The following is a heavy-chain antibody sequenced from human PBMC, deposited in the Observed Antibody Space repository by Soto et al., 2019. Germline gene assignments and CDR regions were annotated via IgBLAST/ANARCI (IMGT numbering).Heavy chain of an antibody. CDR3: ARDDILCSGGSCYGVPMER. Sequence: EVQLVESGGGLVQPGGSLRLSCAASGFTVSSKYMSWVRQAPGKGLEWVSLIQSGGTTYYADSVKGRFTISRDSSKNMLHLQMDSLRAEHTAVYYCARDDILCSGGSCYGVPMERWGKGTTVTVSS. J-gene: IGHJ6*04. CDR2: IQSGGTT. D-gene: IGHD2-15*01. CDR1: GFTVSSKY. V-gene: IGHV3-66*01.